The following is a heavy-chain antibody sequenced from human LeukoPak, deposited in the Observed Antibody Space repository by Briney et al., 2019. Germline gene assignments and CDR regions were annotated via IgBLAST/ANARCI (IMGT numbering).Heavy chain of an antibody. V-gene: IGHV1-3*02. D-gene: IGHD2-21*02. CDR3: AREWAGGDPDAFDI. CDR1: GYTFTNYA. J-gene: IGHJ3*02. CDR2: SNAGNGNT. Sequence: GASVKVSCKTSGYTFTNYAMHWMRQAPGQRLEWMGWSNAGNGNTKYSQEFQGRVTMTRDMSTSTVYMELSSLRSEDTAVYYCAREWAGGDPDAFDIWGQGTMVTVSS.